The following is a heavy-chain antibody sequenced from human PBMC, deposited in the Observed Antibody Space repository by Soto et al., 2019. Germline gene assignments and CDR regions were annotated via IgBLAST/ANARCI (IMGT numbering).Heavy chain of an antibody. J-gene: IGHJ4*02. Sequence: PSETLSLTCAVYGGSFSGYYWSWIRQPPGKGLEWIGEINHSGSTNYNPSLKSRVTISVDTSKNQFSLKLSSVTAADTAVYYCARGCPDILTGYRLGSKARHFDYWGQGTLVTVSS. CDR3: ARGCPDILTGYRLGSKARHFDY. CDR1: GGSFSGYY. V-gene: IGHV4-34*01. D-gene: IGHD3-9*01. CDR2: INHSGST.